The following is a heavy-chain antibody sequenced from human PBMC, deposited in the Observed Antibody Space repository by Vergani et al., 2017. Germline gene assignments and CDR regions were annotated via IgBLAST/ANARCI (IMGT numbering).Heavy chain of an antibody. J-gene: IGHJ5*02. CDR1: GYTFTSYY. V-gene: IGHV1-46*01. Sequence: QVQLVQSGAEVKKPGASVKVSCKASGYTFTSYYMHWVRQAPGQGLEWMGIINPSGGSTSYAQKFQGRVTMTRDTSTSTVYMELSSLRSEDTAVYYCAKDLPARGGFDPWGQGTLVTVSS. CDR3: AKDLPARGGFDP. CDR2: INPSGGST. D-gene: IGHD3-10*01.